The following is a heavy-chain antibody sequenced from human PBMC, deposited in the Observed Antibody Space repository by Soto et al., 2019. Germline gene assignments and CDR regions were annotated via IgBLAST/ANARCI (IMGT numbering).Heavy chain of an antibody. CDR1: GFTFSSYG. CDR2: ISYDGSNK. CDR3: AKDSQRDYDSSGYSNY. D-gene: IGHD3-22*01. Sequence: GGSLRRSCAASGFTFSSYGMHWVRQAPGKGLEWVAVISYDGSNKYYADSVKGRFTISRDNSKNTLYLQMNSLRAEDTAVYYCAKDSQRDYDSSGYSNYWGQGTLVTVSS. V-gene: IGHV3-30*18. J-gene: IGHJ4*02.